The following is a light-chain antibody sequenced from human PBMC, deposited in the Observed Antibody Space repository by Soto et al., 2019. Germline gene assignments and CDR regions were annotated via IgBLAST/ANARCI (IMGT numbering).Light chain of an antibody. CDR2: DAP. V-gene: IGKV3-11*01. J-gene: IGKJ3*01. CDR1: QSVSSY. Sequence: EIVLTQSPATLYLSPGERATLSCRASQSVSSYLAWYQPKPGQAPRLLIYDAPNRATGSPARFSGSGSGTDFTLTISSLEPEDFAVYYCQQRSNWPPRVTFGPGTKVDIK. CDR3: QQRSNWPPRVT.